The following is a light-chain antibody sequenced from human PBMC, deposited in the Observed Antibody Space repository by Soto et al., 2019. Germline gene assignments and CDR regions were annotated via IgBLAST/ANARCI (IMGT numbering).Light chain of an antibody. Sequence: QSALTQPASVSGSPGQSITISCTGTRSDIGAYNFVSWYQQHPGEVPKLILYDVNVRPSGVSNPFSGSKSGNTASLTISGLQAEDEADYYCTSWTTSTTMIFGGGTKLTVL. J-gene: IGLJ2*01. V-gene: IGLV2-14*03. CDR3: TSWTTSTTMI. CDR1: RSDIGAYNF. CDR2: DVN.